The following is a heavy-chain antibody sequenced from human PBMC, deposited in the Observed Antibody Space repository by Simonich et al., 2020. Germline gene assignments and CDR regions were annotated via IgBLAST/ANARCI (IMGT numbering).Heavy chain of an antibody. V-gene: IGHV1-2*02. J-gene: IGHJ3*02. CDR1: GYTFTGYY. CDR2: INPKSSGT. CDR3: ARARLYSSSHAFDI. Sequence: QVQLVQSGAEVKKPGASVKVSCKASGYTFTGYYMHWVRQAPGQGLEGMGWINPKSSGTNYAQKFQGRVTMTRETSISTAYMELSRLRSDDTAVYYCARARLYSSSHAFDIWGQGTMVTVSS. D-gene: IGHD6-6*01.